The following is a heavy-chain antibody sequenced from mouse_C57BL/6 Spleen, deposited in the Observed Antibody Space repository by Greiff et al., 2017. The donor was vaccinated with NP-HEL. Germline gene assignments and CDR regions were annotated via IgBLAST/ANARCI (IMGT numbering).Heavy chain of an antibody. CDR2: ISDGGSYT. D-gene: IGHD2-3*01. Sequence: DVMLVESGGGLVKPGGSLKLSCAASGFTFSSYAMSWVRQTPEKRLEWVATISDGGSYTYYPDNVKGRFTISRDNAKNNLYLQMSHLKSEDTAMYYCARDDGYYEVDYWGQGTTLTVSS. CDR1: GFTFSSYA. J-gene: IGHJ2*01. CDR3: ARDDGYYEVDY. V-gene: IGHV5-4*01.